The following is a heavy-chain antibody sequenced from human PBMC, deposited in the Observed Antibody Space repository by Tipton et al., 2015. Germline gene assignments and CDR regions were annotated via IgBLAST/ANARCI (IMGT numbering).Heavy chain of an antibody. D-gene: IGHD2/OR15-2a*01. Sequence: TLSLTCAVYGGSFSGYYWTWIRQPPGKGLEWMGEINHSGGTKYNPSLKSRVTISIDTSRNHFSLNLISVTAADTSVYYCARDFTPYQYYAMDVWGQGTTVTVSS. CDR1: GGSFSGYY. J-gene: IGHJ6*02. V-gene: IGHV4-34*01. CDR3: ARDFTPYQYYAMDV. CDR2: INHSGGT.